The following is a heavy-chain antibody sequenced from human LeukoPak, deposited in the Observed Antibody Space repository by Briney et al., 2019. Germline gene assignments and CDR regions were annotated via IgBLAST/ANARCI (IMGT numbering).Heavy chain of an antibody. CDR1: GGSIISNNYY. Sequence: SETLSLTCDVSGGSIISNNYYWGGIRQPPGKGLEWIGSILHSGSTYSNPSLKSRATISVDTSKNQFSLTVNSVTAADTAVYYCARHQLIDWSPAVDYWGQGMLVTVSS. D-gene: IGHD3-9*01. CDR2: ILHSGST. J-gene: IGHJ4*02. V-gene: IGHV4-39*01. CDR3: ARHQLIDWSPAVDY.